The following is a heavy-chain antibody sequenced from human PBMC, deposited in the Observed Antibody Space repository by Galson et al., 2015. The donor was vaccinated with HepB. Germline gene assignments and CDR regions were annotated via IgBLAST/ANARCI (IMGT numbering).Heavy chain of an antibody. CDR1: GFTFSGYA. J-gene: IGHJ4*02. CDR2: ISGSGDST. Sequence: SLRLSCAASGFTFSGYAMSWVRQAPGKGLEWVSGISGSGDSTYYIDSVKGRFTISRDNSKNTLDLQMNSLRAEDTAVYYCVTYDSRGYHYGSLHYWGQGTLVAVSP. D-gene: IGHD3-22*01. V-gene: IGHV3-23*01. CDR3: VTYDSRGYHYGSLHY.